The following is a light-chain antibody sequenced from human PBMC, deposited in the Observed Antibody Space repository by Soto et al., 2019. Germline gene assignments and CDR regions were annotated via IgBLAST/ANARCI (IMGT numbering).Light chain of an antibody. V-gene: IGLV2-23*01. CDR1: SSDLGNYNL. CDR3: CSFSGRNTYV. CDR2: AGN. Sequence: HSVLTQPASVSGSPGQSITISCTDTSSDLGNYNLVSWYQQHPGKAPKLLIYAGNKRPSGLSTRFSASISGNTASLTIYGLQAEDEADYYCCSFSGRNTYVFGTGTKV. J-gene: IGLJ1*01.